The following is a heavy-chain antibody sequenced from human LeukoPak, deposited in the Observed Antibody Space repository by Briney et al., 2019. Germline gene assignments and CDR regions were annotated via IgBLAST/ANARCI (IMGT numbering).Heavy chain of an antibody. V-gene: IGHV4-61*02. J-gene: IGHJ4*02. CDR1: SCSMSTRDNY. D-gene: IGHD2-15*01. CDR3: ARIFCSGGNCYHFDY. CDR2: IYTSGST. Sequence: ASETLSLTCTGSSCSMSTRDNYWNWVRQPAGKRLERIAGIYTSGSTTYNPSLKSRVTMSLDTSKNQVSLKLSSVTAADTAVYYCARIFCSGGNCYHFDYWGQGTLVTVSS.